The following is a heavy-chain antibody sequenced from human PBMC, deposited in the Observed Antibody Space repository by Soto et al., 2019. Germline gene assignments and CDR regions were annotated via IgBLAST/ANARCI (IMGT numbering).Heavy chain of an antibody. Sequence: SETLSLTCAVYGGSFSGYYWSWIRQPPGKGLEWIGEINHSRSTNYNPSLKSRVTISVDTSKNQFSLKLSSVTAADTAVYYCAREGPRTYYYVSGRHPYGCMDVWGQATMVTLSS. V-gene: IGHV4-34*01. CDR1: GGSFSGYY. D-gene: IGHD3-10*01. J-gene: IGHJ6*02. CDR3: AREGPRTYYYVSGRHPYGCMDV. CDR2: INHSRST.